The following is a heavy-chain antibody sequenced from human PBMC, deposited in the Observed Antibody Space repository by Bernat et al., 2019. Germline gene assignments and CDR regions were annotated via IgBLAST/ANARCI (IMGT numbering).Heavy chain of an antibody. CDR2: IEWDDDK. Sequence: QVTLKESGPALVKPTQTLTLTCTFSGFSLSTNGMRVSWIRQPPGKALEWLARIEWDDDKFYSTSLKTRLTISKDTSKNQVILTVPNMDPVDTATDYCARMTDSKDLWFDDWGQVTLVTVSS. CDR1: GFSLSTNGMR. D-gene: IGHD4-11*01. J-gene: IGHJ4*03. CDR3: ARMTDSKDLWFDD. V-gene: IGHV2-70*04.